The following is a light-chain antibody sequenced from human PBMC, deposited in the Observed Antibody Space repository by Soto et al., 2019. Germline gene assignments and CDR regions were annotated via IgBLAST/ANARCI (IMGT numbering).Light chain of an antibody. Sequence: QSALTQPASVSGSPGQSITISCTGTSSDVGVYNYVSWYQQHPGKAPKLMIYEVSDRPSGVSNRFSGSKSGNTASLTISGLQAEDEDDYYCSSYTSSGTYVFGTGTQLTVL. CDR3: SSYTSSGTYV. J-gene: IGLJ1*01. V-gene: IGLV2-14*01. CDR1: SSDVGVYNY. CDR2: EVS.